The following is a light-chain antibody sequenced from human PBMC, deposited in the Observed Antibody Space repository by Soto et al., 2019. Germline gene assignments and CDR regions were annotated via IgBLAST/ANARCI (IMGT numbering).Light chain of an antibody. V-gene: IGKV1-5*03. CDR3: QQYNSYRA. CDR1: QGISTW. CDR2: KAS. J-gene: IGKJ1*01. Sequence: DIQMTQSPSFVSASVGDRVTIACRASQGISTWLAWHQQKPGRAPKLLISKASSLESGVPSRFSGSGFGTEFTLTISSLQPDDFATYYCQQYNSYRAFGQGTKVAIK.